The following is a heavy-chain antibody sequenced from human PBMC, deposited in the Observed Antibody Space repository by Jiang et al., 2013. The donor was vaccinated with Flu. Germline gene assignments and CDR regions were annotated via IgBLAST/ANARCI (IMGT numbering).Heavy chain of an antibody. CDR2: MYYSGST. CDR1: GVSMSSYY. D-gene: IGHD2-2*01. V-gene: IGHV4-59*01. J-gene: IGHJ4*02. Sequence: GLVKPSETLSLTCTVSGVSMSSYYWSWIRQPPGKGLEWIAYMYYSGSTNYNPSLKSRVTISVDTSKNQFSLKLTSVTAADTAMYYCARSIVPRTYYYFDSWGQGTL. CDR3: ARSIVPRTYYYFDS.